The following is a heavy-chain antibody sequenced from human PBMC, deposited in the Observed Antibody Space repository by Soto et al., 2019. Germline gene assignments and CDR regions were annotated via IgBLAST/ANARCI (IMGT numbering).Heavy chain of an antibody. V-gene: IGHV3-30-3*01. J-gene: IGHJ2*01. Sequence: QVQLVESGGGVVQPGRSLRLSCAASGFTFSSYAMHWVRQAPGKGLEWVAVISYDGSNKYYADSVKGRFTISRDNSKNTLYLQMNGLRAEDTAVYYCARTYGGTIQGYFDLWGRGTLVTVSS. D-gene: IGHD2-15*01. CDR3: ARTYGGTIQGYFDL. CDR2: ISYDGSNK. CDR1: GFTFSSYA.